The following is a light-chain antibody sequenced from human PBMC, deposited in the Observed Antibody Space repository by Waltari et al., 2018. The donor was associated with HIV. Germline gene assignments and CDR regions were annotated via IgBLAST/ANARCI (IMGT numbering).Light chain of an antibody. CDR2: AAS. Sequence: IQMTQSPSSLSASVGDRVTLSCRSSQNINTSLSWYQQTLGKAPMVLIFAASNLQTGVPSRFSGSGSGTVFALTISDLQREDFATYYCQQSYTTPRTFGQGTKVEIK. V-gene: IGKV1-39*01. CDR3: QQSYTTPRT. CDR1: QNINTS. J-gene: IGKJ1*01.